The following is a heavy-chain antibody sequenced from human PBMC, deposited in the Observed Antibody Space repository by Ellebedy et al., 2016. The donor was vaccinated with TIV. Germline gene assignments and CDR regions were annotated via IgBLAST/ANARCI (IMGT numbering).Heavy chain of an antibody. CDR2: TSFDGKNK. D-gene: IGHD6-19*01. J-gene: IGHJ4*02. CDR3: ARDPYSSGWSAIGYFDH. CDR1: GFVFSSYT. V-gene: IGHV3-30*04. Sequence: GESLKISCAASGFVFSSYTMWWVRQAPGKGLEWVAVTSFDGKNKHYADPVKGRFTISRDNSQNTLYLHMHSLRYEDTAVYYCARDPYSSGWSAIGYFDHWGQGTLVTVSS.